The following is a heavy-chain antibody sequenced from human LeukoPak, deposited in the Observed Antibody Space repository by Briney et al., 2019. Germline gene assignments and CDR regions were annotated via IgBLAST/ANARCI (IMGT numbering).Heavy chain of an antibody. Sequence: PSGTLSLTCAVSGGSISSSNWWSWVRQPPGKGLEWIGEIYHSGSTNYNPSLKSRVTISVDKSKNQFSLKLSSVTAADTAVYYCARTKIAAAGTYYYYGMDVWGQGTTVTVSS. CDR3: ARTKIAAAGTYYYYGMDV. J-gene: IGHJ6*02. CDR2: IYHSGST. CDR1: GGSISSSNW. V-gene: IGHV4-4*02. D-gene: IGHD6-13*01.